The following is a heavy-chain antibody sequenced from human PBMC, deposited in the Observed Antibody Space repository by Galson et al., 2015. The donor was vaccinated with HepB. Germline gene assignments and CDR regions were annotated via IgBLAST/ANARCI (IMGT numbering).Heavy chain of an antibody. CDR3: AKEFWATGHSYFFFDY. V-gene: IGHV3-23*01. J-gene: IGHJ4*02. CDR2: IGDNGGSR. CDR1: GFNFSSHA. Sequence: SLRLSCAVYGFNFSSHAMRWVRQAPGKGLEWVSAIGDNGGSRDYADSVKGRFTISRDNSKNTLYLQMNSLIAEDTAIYYCAKEFWATGHSYFFFDYWGQGTLVTVSS. D-gene: IGHD5-12*01.